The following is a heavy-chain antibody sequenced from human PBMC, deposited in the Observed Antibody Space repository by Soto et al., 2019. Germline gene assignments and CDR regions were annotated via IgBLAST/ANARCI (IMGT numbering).Heavy chain of an antibody. CDR3: ARVGYYDSSGYSH. J-gene: IGHJ4*02. D-gene: IGHD3-22*01. CDR2: INPNSGGT. V-gene: IGHV1-2*02. CDR1: GYTFTGYY. Sequence: RASVKVSCKASGYTFTGYYIHRVRQAPGQGLEWMGWINPNSGGTNYAQKFQGRVTMTRDTSISTAYMELSRLRSDDTAVYYCARVGYYDSSGYSHWGQGTLVTVSS.